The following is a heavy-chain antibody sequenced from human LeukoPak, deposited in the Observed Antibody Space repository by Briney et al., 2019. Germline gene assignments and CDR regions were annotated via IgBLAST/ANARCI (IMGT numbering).Heavy chain of an antibody. CDR1: GFTVDDFA. CDR2: ITGDGGAP. CDR3: AKGVSIDYFDY. J-gene: IGHJ4*02. V-gene: IGHV3-43*02. Sequence: GGSLRLSCAASGFTVDDFAMHWVRQAPGKGLEWVSLITGDGGAPYYADSVKGRFTISRDNSKNSLYLQMNSLRTEDTALYFCAKGVSIDYFDYWGQGTLVTVSS.